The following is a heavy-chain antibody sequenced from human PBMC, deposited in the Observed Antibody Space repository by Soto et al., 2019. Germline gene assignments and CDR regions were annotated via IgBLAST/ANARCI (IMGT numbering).Heavy chain of an antibody. Sequence: TSETLSLTCAVSGGSISSGGYSWSWIRQPPGKGLEWIGYIYHSGSTYYNPSLKSRVTISVDRSKNQFSLKLSSVTAADTAVYYCARGLEADYHDSRPLFLPYFDFWGQGTLVTVSS. V-gene: IGHV4-30-2*01. CDR2: IYHSGST. CDR3: ARGLEADYHDSRPLFLPYFDF. D-gene: IGHD3-22*01. J-gene: IGHJ4*02. CDR1: GGSISSGGYS.